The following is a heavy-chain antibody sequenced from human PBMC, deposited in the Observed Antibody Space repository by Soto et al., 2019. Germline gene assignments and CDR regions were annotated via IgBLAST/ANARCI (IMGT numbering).Heavy chain of an antibody. CDR3: AKDAVYYYDSSGSRFDP. Sequence: GGSLRLSCAASGFTFSSYAMSWVRQAPGKGLEWVSAISGSGGSTYYADSVKGRFTISRDNSKNTLYLQMNSLRAEDTAVYYCAKDAVYYYDSSGSRFDPWGQGTLVTVS. D-gene: IGHD3-22*01. J-gene: IGHJ5*02. CDR2: ISGSGGST. V-gene: IGHV3-23*01. CDR1: GFTFSSYA.